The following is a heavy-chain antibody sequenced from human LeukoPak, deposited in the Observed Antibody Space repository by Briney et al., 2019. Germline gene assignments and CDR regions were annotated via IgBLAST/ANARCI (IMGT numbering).Heavy chain of an antibody. D-gene: IGHD3-22*01. CDR1: GYTFTGYY. V-gene: IGHV1-2*06. J-gene: IGHJ4*02. CDR2: INPYSGGT. CDR3: ASVSDYDSSGYRADY. Sequence: ASVKVSCKASGYTFTGYYMHWVRQAPGQGLEWMGRINPYSGGTNYAQKFQGRVTMTRDTSISTAYMELSRLRSDDTAVYYCASVSDYDSSGYRADYWGQGTLVTVSS.